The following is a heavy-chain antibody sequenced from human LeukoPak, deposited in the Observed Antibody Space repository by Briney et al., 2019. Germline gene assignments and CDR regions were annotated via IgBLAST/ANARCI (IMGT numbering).Heavy chain of an antibody. CDR3: ASDHSSGWSTFDY. Sequence: PSETLSLTCTVSGGSISSSSYYWGWIRQPPGKGLEWIGSIYYSGSTYYNPSLKSRVTISVDTSKNQFSLKLSSVTAADTAVYYCASDHSSGWSTFDYWGQGTLVTVSS. J-gene: IGHJ4*02. CDR1: GGSISSSSYY. V-gene: IGHV4-39*07. D-gene: IGHD6-19*01. CDR2: IYYSGST.